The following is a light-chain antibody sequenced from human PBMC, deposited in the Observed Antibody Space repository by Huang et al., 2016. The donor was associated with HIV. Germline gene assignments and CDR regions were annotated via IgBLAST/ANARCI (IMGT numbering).Light chain of an antibody. J-gene: IGKJ2*01. Sequence: EIVMTQSPATLSVSPGERATLSCRASQSVSSNLAWYQQQPGQAPRLLIYGASPRATGIPARFICSGSGTEFTLTISSLQSEDFAVYYCQQYNNWPPEYTFGQGTKLEIK. CDR2: GAS. CDR3: QQYNNWPPEYT. CDR1: QSVSSN. V-gene: IGKV3-15*01.